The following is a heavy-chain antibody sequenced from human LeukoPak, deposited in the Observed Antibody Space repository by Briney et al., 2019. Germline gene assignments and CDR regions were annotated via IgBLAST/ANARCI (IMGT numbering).Heavy chain of an antibody. Sequence: ASVKVSCKASGYTLTGHYMHWVRQAPGQGLEWMGWINPNSGGTNYAQKFQGRVTMTRDTSISTAYMELSSLISDDTAVYYCARKTVADTFDYWGQGTLVTVSS. CDR3: ARKTVADTFDY. V-gene: IGHV1-2*02. CDR1: GYTLTGHY. D-gene: IGHD6-19*01. CDR2: INPNSGGT. J-gene: IGHJ4*02.